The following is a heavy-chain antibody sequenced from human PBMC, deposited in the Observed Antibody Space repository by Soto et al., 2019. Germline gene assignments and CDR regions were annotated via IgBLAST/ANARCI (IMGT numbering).Heavy chain of an antibody. CDR1: GYTFTSYY. CDR2: INPSGGST. V-gene: IGHV1-46*01. J-gene: IGHJ4*02. CDR3: VGGYSGRFDY. D-gene: IGHD5-12*01. Sequence: ASVQVSCKASGYTFTSYYMHWVRQAPGQGLEWMGIINPSGGSTSYAQKFQGRVTMTRDTSTSTVYMELSSLRSEDTAVYYCVGGYSGRFDYWGPGTLVTVSS.